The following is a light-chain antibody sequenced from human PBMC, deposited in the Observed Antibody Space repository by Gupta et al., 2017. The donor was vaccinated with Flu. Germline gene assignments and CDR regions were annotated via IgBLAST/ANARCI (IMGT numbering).Light chain of an antibody. CDR1: QYIKNS. CDR3: QQYNDFPVT. Sequence: DIQMTQSPSSLYASVGDRVTITCQASQYIKNSVNWYQQKPGEAPKVLIYGASSLQTGVPRRFTGSGSGTDFKITISSLQPEDFATYYCQQYNDFPVTFGGGTRLENK. V-gene: IGKV1-33*01. J-gene: IGKJ4*01. CDR2: GAS.